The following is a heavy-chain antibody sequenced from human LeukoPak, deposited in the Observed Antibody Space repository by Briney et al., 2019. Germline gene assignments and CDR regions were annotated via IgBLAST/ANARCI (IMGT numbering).Heavy chain of an antibody. CDR1: GFTFSSYA. V-gene: IGHV3-23*01. D-gene: IGHD5-12*01. CDR2: ISSSGSST. Sequence: GGSLRLSCAASGFTFSSYAMSWVRQAPGKGLEWVSGISSSGSSTYYADSVRGRFTISRDNAKNSLYLQMNSLRAEDTAVYYCARAVGYSGYDFDYWGQGTLVTVSS. CDR3: ARAVGYSGYDFDY. J-gene: IGHJ4*02.